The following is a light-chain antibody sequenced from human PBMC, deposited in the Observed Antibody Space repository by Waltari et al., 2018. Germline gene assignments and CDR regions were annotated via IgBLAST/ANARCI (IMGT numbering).Light chain of an antibody. J-gene: IGKJ2*01. CDR2: AAS. CDR1: QRINGY. CDR3: QQTYSPPYT. Sequence: DIQMTQSPSSLSASVGDTVSITCRASQRINGYMSWYQQKPGKAPKLLISAASSLSSGVPSRFSGSESATDYTLVVSSLHPADVATYFCQQTYSPPYTFGQGTKLEI. V-gene: IGKV1-39*01.